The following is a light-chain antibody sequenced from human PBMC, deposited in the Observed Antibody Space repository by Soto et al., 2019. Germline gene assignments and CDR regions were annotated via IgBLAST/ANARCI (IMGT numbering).Light chain of an antibody. Sequence: QSVLTQPASVSGSPGQSITISCTGTSSDVGGYNYVSWYQQHPGKAPKLMIYEVSNRPSGVSNRFSGSKSGNTASLTISGLQAEDEADYYCSSYTSRSTDYVFATGTKLTVL. V-gene: IGLV2-14*01. CDR1: SSDVGGYNY. CDR2: EVS. CDR3: SSYTSRSTDYV. J-gene: IGLJ1*01.